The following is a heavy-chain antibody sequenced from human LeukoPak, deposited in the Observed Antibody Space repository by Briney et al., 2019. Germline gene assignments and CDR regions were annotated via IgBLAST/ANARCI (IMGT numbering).Heavy chain of an antibody. Sequence: PGGSLRLSCAASGFTFSSYGMHWVHQAPGKGLEWVAVIWYDGSNKYYADSVKGRFTISRDNSKNTLYLQMNSLRAEDTAVYYCASSPLWFGEQYFDYWGQGTLVTVSS. J-gene: IGHJ4*02. CDR3: ASSPLWFGEQYFDY. D-gene: IGHD3-10*01. CDR2: IWYDGSNK. V-gene: IGHV3-33*01. CDR1: GFTFSSYG.